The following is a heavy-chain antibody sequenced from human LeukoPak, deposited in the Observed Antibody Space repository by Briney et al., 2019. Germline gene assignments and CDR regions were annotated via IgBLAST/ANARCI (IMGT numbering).Heavy chain of an antibody. CDR2: ISYDGSNE. J-gene: IGHJ4*02. D-gene: IGHD3-3*01. V-gene: IGHV3-30*04. Sequence: GGSLRLSCAASGFTFSSYAMHWVRQAPGKGLEWVAVISYDGSNEYYADSVKGRFTISRDNSKNTLYLQMNSLRAEDTAVYYCARDQLRFLEWSWDYWGQGTLVTVSS. CDR3: ARDQLRFLEWSWDY. CDR1: GFTFSSYA.